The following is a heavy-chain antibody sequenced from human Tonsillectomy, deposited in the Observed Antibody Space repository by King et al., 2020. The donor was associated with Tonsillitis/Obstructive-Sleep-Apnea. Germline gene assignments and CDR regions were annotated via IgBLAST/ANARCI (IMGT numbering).Heavy chain of an antibody. D-gene: IGHD2-15*01. CDR3: ALIPLGYCSCDNCYDWFDS. V-gene: IGHV2-26*01. CDR1: GFSLSNTRMG. Sequence: TLKESGPVLVKPTETLTLTCTVSGFSLSNTRMGVSWIRQPPGKALEWLAHIFSNDEKSYSTSLKSRLTISKDTSKSQVVLTMTNMDPVDTATYYCALIPLGYCSCDNCYDWFDSWGQGTLVTVSS. J-gene: IGHJ5*01. CDR2: IFSNDEK.